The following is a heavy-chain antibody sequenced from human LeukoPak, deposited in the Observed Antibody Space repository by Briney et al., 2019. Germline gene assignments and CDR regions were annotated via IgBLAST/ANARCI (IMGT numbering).Heavy chain of an antibody. CDR1: GYTFTSYG. Sequence: ASVKVSCKASGYTFTSYGIGWVRQAPGQGLEWMGWISAYNGNTNYAQKLQGRVTMTTDTSTSTAYMELRSLRSDDTAVYYCARERSRFGELFGYYYYYMDVWGKGTTVTISS. D-gene: IGHD3-10*01. CDR2: ISAYNGNT. CDR3: ARERSRFGELFGYYYYYMDV. J-gene: IGHJ6*03. V-gene: IGHV1-18*01.